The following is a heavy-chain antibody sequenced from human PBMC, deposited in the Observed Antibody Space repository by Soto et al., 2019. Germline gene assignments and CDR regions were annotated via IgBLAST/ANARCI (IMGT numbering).Heavy chain of an antibody. D-gene: IGHD2-15*01. J-gene: IGHJ4*02. CDR1: GFTFDDYA. CDR2: ISWNSGSI. CDR3: AKVGVVVVAATQGYFDY. V-gene: IGHV3-9*01. Sequence: EVQLVESGGGLVQPGRSLRLSCAASGFTFDDYAMHWVRQAPGKGLEWVSGISWNSGSIGYADSVKGRFTISRDNAKNSLYLPMNRLRAEDTALYYCAKVGVVVVAATQGYFDYWGQGTLVTVSS.